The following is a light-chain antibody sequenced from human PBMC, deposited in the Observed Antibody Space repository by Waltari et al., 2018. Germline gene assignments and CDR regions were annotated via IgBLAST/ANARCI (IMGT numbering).Light chain of an antibody. Sequence: DIQLTQSPSFLSAFVGDRVTITCRASQGISNYLAWYHQKPGKAPKLLMYAASTLQSGVPRVSGSGSGTEFTLTVGSRQTEEFATYHYQQLKNNPIAFGGGTQGEIK. CDR2: AAS. CDR3: QQLKNNPIA. J-gene: IGKJ4*01. CDR1: QGISNY. V-gene: IGKV1-9*01.